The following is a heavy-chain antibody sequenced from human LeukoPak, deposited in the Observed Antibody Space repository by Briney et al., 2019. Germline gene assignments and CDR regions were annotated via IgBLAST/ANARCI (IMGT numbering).Heavy chain of an antibody. CDR1: GYTFTSYG. CDR2: ISAYNGNT. J-gene: IGHJ5*02. D-gene: IGHD7-27*01. V-gene: IGHV1-18*01. CDR3: AREVFWGFDP. Sequence: ASVTVSCKASGYTFTSYGISWVRQAPGQGLEWMGWISAYNGNTNYARKLQGRVTMTTDTSTRIAYMELRSLRSDDTAVYYCAREVFWGFDPWGQGTLVTVSS.